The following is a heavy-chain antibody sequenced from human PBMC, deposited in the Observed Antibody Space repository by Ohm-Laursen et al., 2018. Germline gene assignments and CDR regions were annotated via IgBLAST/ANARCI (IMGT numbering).Heavy chain of an antibody. Sequence: PSDTLSLTWTVSGGSINSYYWSWIRQPPGKGLEWIGYIYHSGSTTYNSSLKSRVTISVDKSTNRFSLKLSSVTAADTALYYCARIESDSGGYWYFGMDVWGQGTTVTVSS. D-gene: IGHD3-22*01. V-gene: IGHV4-59*07. J-gene: IGHJ6*02. CDR3: ARIESDSGGYWYFGMDV. CDR1: GGSINSYY. CDR2: IYHSGST.